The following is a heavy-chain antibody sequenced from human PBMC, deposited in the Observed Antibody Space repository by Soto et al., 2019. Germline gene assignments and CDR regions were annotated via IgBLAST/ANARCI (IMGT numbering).Heavy chain of an antibody. J-gene: IGHJ4*02. D-gene: IGHD6-13*01. Sequence: QVQLVQSGGELKKPGASVKVSCKASGYTFTNYAISWVRQAPGRGLEWMGWVNTYNGNPNYAQIFQGRVTMTTDTSTCTGYMELRSLKSDASAIYYCARDSQYSTSWLRSDSWGQGTGVTVSS. CDR2: VNTYNGNP. V-gene: IGHV1-18*01. CDR1: GYTFTNYA. CDR3: ARDSQYSTSWLRSDS.